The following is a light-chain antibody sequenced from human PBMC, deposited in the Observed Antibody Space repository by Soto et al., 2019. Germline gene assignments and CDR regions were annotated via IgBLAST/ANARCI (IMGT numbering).Light chain of an antibody. J-gene: IGKJ4*01. CDR1: QGITND. CDR2: SAS. V-gene: IGKV1-27*01. CDR3: QKYNSLPPT. Sequence: DIRVTQTPSSLSASVGDRITITCRASQGITNDLAWYQQRPGKPPNLLISSASTLESGVPSRFSGSGFGTDFTLTISNLQPEDVATYYCQKYNSLPPTFGGGTKVEI.